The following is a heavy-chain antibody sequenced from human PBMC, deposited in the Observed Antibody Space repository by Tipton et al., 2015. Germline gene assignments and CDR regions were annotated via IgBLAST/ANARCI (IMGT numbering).Heavy chain of an antibody. V-gene: IGHV4-39*01. J-gene: IGHJ3*01. CDR1: GASISRGSV. CDR3: VRPANHGFDV. CDR2: LYYNENI. Sequence: TLSLTCTVSGASISRGSVWGWIRQPPGKGMEWIVRLYYNENIYYNPSLQSRVAMSANTSRNLFSLNLTSVTAADTSVYYCVRPANHGFDVWGQGTMVTVS.